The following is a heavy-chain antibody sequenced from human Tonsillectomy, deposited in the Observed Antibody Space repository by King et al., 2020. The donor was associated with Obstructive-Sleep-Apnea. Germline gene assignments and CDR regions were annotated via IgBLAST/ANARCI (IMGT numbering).Heavy chain of an antibody. V-gene: IGHV4-31*03. CDR1: GGSITSGSHY. CDR3: ARDSCGGDCYPFGDAFDI. CDR2: IYYSGST. J-gene: IGHJ3*02. Sequence: QLQESGPGLVKPSQTLSLTCNVSGGSITSGSHYWSWIRQHPGKGLEWVGSIYYSGSTYYNPSLKSRVTISVDTSKNQFSLKLTSVTAADTAVYYCARDSCGGDCYPFGDAFDIWGQGTMVTVSS. D-gene: IGHD2-21*02.